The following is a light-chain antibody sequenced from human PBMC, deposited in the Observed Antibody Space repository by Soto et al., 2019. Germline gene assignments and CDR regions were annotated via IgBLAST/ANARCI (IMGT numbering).Light chain of an antibody. CDR2: DVS. Sequence: QSVLTQPRSVSGSPGQSVTISCTGTSSDVGDYNYVSWYQQHPGKAPKLMIYDVSKRPSGVPGRFSGSKSGNTASLTISGLQAEDEADYYCCSYAGSYTLVFGGGTKLTVL. J-gene: IGLJ2*01. CDR1: SSDVGDYNY. V-gene: IGLV2-11*01. CDR3: CSYAGSYTLV.